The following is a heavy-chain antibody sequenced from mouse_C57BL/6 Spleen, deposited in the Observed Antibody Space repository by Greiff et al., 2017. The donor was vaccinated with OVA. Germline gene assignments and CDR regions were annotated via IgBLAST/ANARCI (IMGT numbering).Heavy chain of an antibody. D-gene: IGHD1-1*01. CDR2: INPSSGYT. CDR3: ARSRATTVDAMDY. CDR1: GYTFTSYW. J-gene: IGHJ4*01. Sequence: QVQLQQSGAELAKPGASVKLSCKASGYTFTSYWMHWVKQRPGQGLEWIGYINPSSGYTKYNQKFKDKATLTADKSSSTAYMQLSSLTYEDSAVYYCARSRATTVDAMDYWGQGTSVTVSS. V-gene: IGHV1-7*01.